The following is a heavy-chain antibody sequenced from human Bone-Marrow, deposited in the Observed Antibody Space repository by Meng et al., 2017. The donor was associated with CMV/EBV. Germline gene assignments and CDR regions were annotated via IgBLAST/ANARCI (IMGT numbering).Heavy chain of an antibody. D-gene: IGHD3-3*01. CDR2: IKEDGTEK. CDR3: ARIQFLVGFLNHWYFDL. J-gene: IGHJ2*01. V-gene: IGHV3-7*01. Sequence: GGSLRLSCVASGVTFSNDWMSWVRQAPGKGLEWVVNIKEDGTEKYYADSVKGRFTTSRDNAKKSLDLQMNSLRVEDTAVYHCARIQFLVGFLNHWYFDLWGRGTLVTVSS. CDR1: GVTFSNDW.